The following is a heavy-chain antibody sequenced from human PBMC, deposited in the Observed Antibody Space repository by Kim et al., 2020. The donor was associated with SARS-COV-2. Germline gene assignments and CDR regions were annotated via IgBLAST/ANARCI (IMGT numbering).Heavy chain of an antibody. Sequence: NYAQKFQGRVTITADKSTSTAYMELSSLRSEDTAVYYCARVGITGKWFDPWGQGTLVTVSS. J-gene: IGHJ5*02. V-gene: IGHV1-69*04. D-gene: IGHD1-20*01. CDR3: ARVGITGKWFDP.